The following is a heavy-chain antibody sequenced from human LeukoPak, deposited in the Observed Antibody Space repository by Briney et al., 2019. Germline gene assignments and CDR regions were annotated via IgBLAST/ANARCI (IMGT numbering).Heavy chain of an antibody. CDR1: GFTVSSNY. V-gene: IGHV3-53*01. Sequence: GVSLRLSCAASGFTVSSNYMSWVRQAPGKGLEWVSVIYSGGSTYYADSVKGRFTISRDNSKNTLYLQMNSLRAEDTAVYYCAKGRGILTGAVDYWGQGTLVTVSS. J-gene: IGHJ4*02. CDR3: AKGRGILTGAVDY. CDR2: IYSGGST. D-gene: IGHD3-9*01.